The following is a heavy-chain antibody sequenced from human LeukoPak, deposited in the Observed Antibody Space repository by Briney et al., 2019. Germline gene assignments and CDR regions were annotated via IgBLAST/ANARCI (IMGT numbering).Heavy chain of an antibody. Sequence: GSLRLSCEASGFSFKDYWMIWVRQAPGKGLEWVADIEPDGSGKTYVDSVKGRFTISRDNAKQSLFLQMHTVTAEDTAVYYCVTSWIRQQRDHWGQGVLVTVSS. V-gene: IGHV3-7*01. CDR1: GFSFKDYW. CDR2: IEPDGSGK. CDR3: VTSWIRQQRDH. D-gene: IGHD5-12*01. J-gene: IGHJ4*02.